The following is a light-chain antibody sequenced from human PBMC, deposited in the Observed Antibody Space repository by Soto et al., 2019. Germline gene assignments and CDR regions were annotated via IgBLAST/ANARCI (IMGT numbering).Light chain of an antibody. CDR1: SSDVGGYNY. CDR2: EVN. Sequence: QSALTQPPSASGSPGQSVTISCTGTSSDVGGYNYVSWYQQHPGTAPKLMIYEVNKRPSGVPDRFSGSKAANTAPLTVSGLQAEDEADYYGSSYAGSNNLVFGGGTKLTVL. V-gene: IGLV2-8*01. J-gene: IGLJ2*01. CDR3: SSYAGSNNLV.